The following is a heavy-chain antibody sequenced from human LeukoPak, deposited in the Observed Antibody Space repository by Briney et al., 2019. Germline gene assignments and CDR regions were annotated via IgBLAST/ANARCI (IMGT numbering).Heavy chain of an antibody. Sequence: GGSLRLSCAASGFTFSSYAMSWVRQAPGKGLEWVSAISGSGGSTYYADSVKGRFTISRDNSKNTLYLQMNSLRAEDTAVYYCAKDSIVVVPAAIEGAFDYWGQGTLVTVS. D-gene: IGHD2-2*01. V-gene: IGHV3-23*01. CDR3: AKDSIVVVPAAIEGAFDY. CDR2: ISGSGGST. CDR1: GFTFSSYA. J-gene: IGHJ4*02.